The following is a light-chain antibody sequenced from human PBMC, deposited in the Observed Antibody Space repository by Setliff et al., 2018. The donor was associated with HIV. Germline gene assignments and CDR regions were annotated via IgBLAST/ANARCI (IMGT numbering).Light chain of an antibody. CDR2: DVS. Sequence: SVLTQPASVSGSPGQSITIPCTGTSSDLGGYNYVSWYQQHPGKAPKLMISDVSNRPSGVSNRFSGSKSGNTASLTISGLQAEDEADYYCSSYTSRTPLYVFGTGTKVTVL. J-gene: IGLJ1*01. CDR1: SSDLGGYNY. CDR3: SSYTSRTPLYV. V-gene: IGLV2-14*03.